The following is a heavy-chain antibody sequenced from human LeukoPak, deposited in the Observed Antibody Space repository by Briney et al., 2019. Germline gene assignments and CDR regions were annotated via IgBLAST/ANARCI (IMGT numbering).Heavy chain of an antibody. CDR1: GYTFTTYW. D-gene: IGHD3-3*01. CDR2: IYPGDSDT. J-gene: IGHJ5*02. CDR3: VRLSGQAPSHYDLWSGQAP. V-gene: IGHV5-51*01. Sequence: PGASLKISCKGSGYTFTTYWIGWVRQLPGKGLEWMGIIYPGDSDTTYSPSFQGQVTISVDKFITTAYLQRSRLTASETAMYYCVRLSGQAPSHYDLWSGQAPWGQGTLVTVSS.